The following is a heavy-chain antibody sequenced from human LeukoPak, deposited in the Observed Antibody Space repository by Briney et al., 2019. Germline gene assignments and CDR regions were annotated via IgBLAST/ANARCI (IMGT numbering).Heavy chain of an antibody. CDR1: GGSFSGYY. V-gene: IGHV4-34*01. CDR3: ARSHDFWSGYGYYYYYYGMDV. CDR2: INHSGST. Sequence: SETLSLTCAVYGGSFSGYYWSWIRQPPGKGLEWIGEINHSGSTNYNPSLKSRVTISVDTSKNQFSLKLSSVTAADTAVYYCARSHDFWSGYGYYYYYYGMDVWGQGTTVTVSS. D-gene: IGHD3-3*01. J-gene: IGHJ6*02.